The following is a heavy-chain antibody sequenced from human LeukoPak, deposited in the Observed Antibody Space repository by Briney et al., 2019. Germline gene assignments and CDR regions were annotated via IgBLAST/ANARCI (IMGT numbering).Heavy chain of an antibody. CDR3: ARGKQEDIVVVPAAMGFDP. CDR2: IYYSGNT. Sequence: PSETLSLTCTVSGGSINSGDYYWSWIRQPPGKGLEWLGYIYYSGNTYYNPSLKNRVTISVDTSKNQFSLKLSSVTAADTAVYYCARGKQEDIVVVPAAMGFDPWGQGTLVTVSS. J-gene: IGHJ5*02. D-gene: IGHD2-2*01. CDR1: GGSINSGDYY. V-gene: IGHV4-30-4*01.